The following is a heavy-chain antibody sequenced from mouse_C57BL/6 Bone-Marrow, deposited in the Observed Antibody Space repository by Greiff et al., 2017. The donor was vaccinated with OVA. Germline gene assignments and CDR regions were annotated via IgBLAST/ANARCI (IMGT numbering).Heavy chain of an antibody. V-gene: IGHV10-3*01. CDR2: IRSKSSNYAT. CDR1: GFTFNTYA. Sequence: EVQLVESGGGLVQPKGSLKLSCAASGFTFNTYAMHWVRQAPGPGLEWIARIRSKSSNYATYYADSVKDRFTITRDDSQSMLYLQMNNLKTEDTAMYYCVRDYGDGYFYWYFDVWGTGTTVTVSS. J-gene: IGHJ1*03. CDR3: VRDYGDGYFYWYFDV. D-gene: IGHD2-3*01.